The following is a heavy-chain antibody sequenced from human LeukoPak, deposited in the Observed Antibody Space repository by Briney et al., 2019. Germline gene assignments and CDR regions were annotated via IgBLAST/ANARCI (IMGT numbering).Heavy chain of an antibody. CDR2: INHGGST. CDR1: GGSFSGYY. V-gene: IGHV4-34*01. J-gene: IGHJ6*02. CDR3: ARASSRCSSTSCYKGYYYYGMDV. D-gene: IGHD2-2*02. Sequence: PSETLSLTCAVYGGSFSGYYWSWIRQPPGKGLEWIGEINHGGSTNYNPSLKSRVTISVDTSKNQFSLKLSSVTAADTAVYYCARASSRCSSTSCYKGYYYYGMDVWGQGTTVTVSS.